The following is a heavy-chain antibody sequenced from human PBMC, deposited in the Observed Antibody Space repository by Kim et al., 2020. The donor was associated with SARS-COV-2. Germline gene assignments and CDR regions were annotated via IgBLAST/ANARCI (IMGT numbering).Heavy chain of an antibody. D-gene: IGHD6-13*01. CDR2: FHPKNGDT. J-gene: IGHJ6*02. CDR3: ATRVKQRPVDFYYGLDV. CDR1: GYPLTELS. V-gene: IGHV1-24*01. Sequence: ASVKVSCKVSGYPLTELSIHWVRQAPGKGLEWMGGFHPKNGDTLYALKFQDRVTVTEDTSTDTSYMEFRSLRSDDTAIYYCATRVKQRPVDFYYGLDVWGQGSTVTVSS.